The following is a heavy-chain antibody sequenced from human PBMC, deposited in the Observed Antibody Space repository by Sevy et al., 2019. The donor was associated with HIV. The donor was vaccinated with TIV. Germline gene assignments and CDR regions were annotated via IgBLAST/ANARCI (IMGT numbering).Heavy chain of an antibody. J-gene: IGHJ4*02. D-gene: IGHD3-22*01. CDR1: GFTFSSYS. CDR2: ISSGSSYI. CDR3: ARGPHYYYDSSAFFDY. V-gene: IGHV3-21*01. Sequence: GGSLRLSCAASGFTFSSYSMNWVRQAPGKGLEWVSSISSGSSYIYYADSVKGRFTISRDSPKNSLYLQMNSLRAEDTAVYYCARGPHYYYDSSAFFDYWGQGTLVTVSS.